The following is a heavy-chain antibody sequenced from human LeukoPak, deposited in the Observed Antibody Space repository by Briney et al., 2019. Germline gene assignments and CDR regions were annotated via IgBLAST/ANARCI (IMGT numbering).Heavy chain of an antibody. CDR1: GFTFSSYA. CDR3: AKVGLVVITYDAFDI. V-gene: IGHV3-23*01. D-gene: IGHD2-21*01. CDR2: ISGSGGST. Sequence: GGSLRLSCAASGFTFSSYAMSWVRQAPGKGLELVSAISGSGGSTYYADSVKGRFTISRDNSKNTLYLQMNSLRAEDTAVYYCAKVGLVVITYDAFDIWGQGTMVTVSS. J-gene: IGHJ3*02.